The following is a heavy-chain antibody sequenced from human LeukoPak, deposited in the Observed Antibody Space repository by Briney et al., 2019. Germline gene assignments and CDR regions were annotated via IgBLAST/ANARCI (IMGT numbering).Heavy chain of an antibody. V-gene: IGHV1-69*13. Sequence: SVKVSCKASGGTFSSYAISRVRQAPGQGLEWMGGIIPIFGTANYAQKFQGRVTITADESTSTAYMELSSLRSEDTAVYYCARDRSYGGNSYYYYYYYMDVWGKGTTVTVSS. CDR3: ARDRSYGGNSYYYYYYYMDV. D-gene: IGHD4-23*01. J-gene: IGHJ6*03. CDR2: IIPIFGTA. CDR1: GGTFSSYA.